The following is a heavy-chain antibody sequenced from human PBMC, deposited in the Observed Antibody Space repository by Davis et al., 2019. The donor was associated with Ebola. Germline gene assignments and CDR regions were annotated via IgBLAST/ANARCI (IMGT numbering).Heavy chain of an antibody. CDR1: GDSVSSHSAA. D-gene: IGHD2-21*01. CDR3: ARHIVAGWTNWFDP. Sequence: SQTLSLPCSISGDSVSSHSAAWNCIRQSPSRGLQWLGRTYYRSKWYNDYAVSVKSRITINPDTSKNQFSLQLNSVTPEDTAVYYCARHIVAGWTNWFDPWGQGTLVTVSS. CDR2: TYYRSKWYN. J-gene: IGHJ5*02. V-gene: IGHV6-1*01.